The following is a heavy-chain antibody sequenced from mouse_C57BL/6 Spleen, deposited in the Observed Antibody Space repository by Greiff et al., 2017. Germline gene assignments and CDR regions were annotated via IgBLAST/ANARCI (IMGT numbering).Heavy chain of an antibody. J-gene: IGHJ4*01. CDR3: ARATTVVAPYAMDY. D-gene: IGHD1-1*01. CDR2: ISSGSSTI. V-gene: IGHV5-17*01. Sequence: EVKLMESGGGLVQPGGSLKLSCAASGFTFSDYGMHWVRQAPEKGLEWVAYISSGSSTIYYADTVKGRFTISRDNAKNNLYLQMTSLRSEDTAMYYCARATTVVAPYAMDYWGQGTSVTVSS. CDR1: GFTFSDYG.